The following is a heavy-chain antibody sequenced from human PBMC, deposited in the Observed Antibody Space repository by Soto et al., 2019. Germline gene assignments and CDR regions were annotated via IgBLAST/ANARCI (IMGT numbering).Heavy chain of an antibody. D-gene: IGHD1-1*01. CDR2: ISAHNGNT. V-gene: IGHV1-18*01. Sequence: QVHLVQSGAEVKNPGASVKVSCKGSGYDFTTYGITWVRQAPGQGLEWMAWISAHNGNTNYAPNLQGRVTVTRDTXXXXXXXELXXXXXDDTAVYYCARGRYGDYWGQGALVTVSS. CDR3: ARGRYGDY. CDR1: GYDFTTYG. J-gene: IGHJ4*02.